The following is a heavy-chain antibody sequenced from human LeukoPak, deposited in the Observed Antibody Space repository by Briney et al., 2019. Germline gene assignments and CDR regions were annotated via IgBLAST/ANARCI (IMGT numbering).Heavy chain of an antibody. Sequence: SETLSLTCTVSHDSIRRGGYYWRWLRQHPEKGLEWIEHIYHTGSTHYNASLKSQLTMSVDTSRNQFSLRLDSVTVADTAVYYCARGGVVTTTPRFDPWGQGTLVIVSS. CDR3: ARGGVVTTTPRFDP. CDR1: HDSIRRGGYY. V-gene: IGHV4-31*01. D-gene: IGHD1-1*01. CDR2: IYHTGST. J-gene: IGHJ5*02.